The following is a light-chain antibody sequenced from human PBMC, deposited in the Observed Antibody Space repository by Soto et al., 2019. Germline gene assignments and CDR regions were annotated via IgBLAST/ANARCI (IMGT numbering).Light chain of an antibody. Sequence: EIVLTQSPGTLSLSPGERATLSCRASQSVDSRYFAWYQQKPGQAPRLLIYGVSNRAAGLPDRFSGSGSGTDFTLTISRLEPEDFALYYCQQYSTSQTFGQGTKVEI. CDR2: GVS. CDR3: QQYSTSQT. CDR1: QSVDSRY. V-gene: IGKV3-20*01. J-gene: IGKJ1*01.